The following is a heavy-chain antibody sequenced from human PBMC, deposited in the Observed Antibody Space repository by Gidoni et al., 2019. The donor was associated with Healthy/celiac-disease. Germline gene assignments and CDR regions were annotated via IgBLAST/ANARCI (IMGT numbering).Heavy chain of an antibody. V-gene: IGHV3-21*01. CDR1: GFTFSSSS. CDR2: ISSSSSYI. J-gene: IGHJ3*02. Sequence: VQLVESGGGLVKPGGSLRLSCAASGFTFSSSSMNWVRQAPGKGLEWVSSISSSSSYIYYADSVKGRFTISRDNAKNSLYLQMNSLRAEDTAVYYCARDEWELLAHDAFDIWGQGTMVTVSS. CDR3: ARDEWELLAHDAFDI. D-gene: IGHD1-26*01.